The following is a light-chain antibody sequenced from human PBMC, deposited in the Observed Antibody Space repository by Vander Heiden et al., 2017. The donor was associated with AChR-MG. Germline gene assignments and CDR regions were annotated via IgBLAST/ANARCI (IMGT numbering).Light chain of an antibody. V-gene: IGLV1-40*01. CDR1: NSNIGAGYA. CDR2: ANV. Sequence: QSVLTQPPSVSGAPGQRITIPCTGTNSNIGAGYAVRWYQQLPGTAPKLLIYANVNRPSGVPDRFSASKSASSASLAITGLQAEDEANYYCQSYDNSLNAYVFGTGTKVTVL. CDR3: QSYDNSLNAYV. J-gene: IGLJ1*01.